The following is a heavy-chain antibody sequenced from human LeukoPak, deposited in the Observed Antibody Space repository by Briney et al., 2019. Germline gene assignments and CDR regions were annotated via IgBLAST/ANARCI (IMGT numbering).Heavy chain of an antibody. D-gene: IGHD7-27*01. CDR3: ARQLSNWASGPGMDV. J-gene: IGHJ6*02. Sequence: PSETLSLTCTVSGGSISTSTYHWGCIRQPQGKGLEGIVRIYYRGSPYYNPPLRSRVTLSVDTSKNQFSLRLSPVTPADTAMYYCARQLSNWASGPGMDVWGQGTTVTVSS. CDR1: GGSISTSTYH. CDR2: IYYRGSP. V-gene: IGHV4-39*01.